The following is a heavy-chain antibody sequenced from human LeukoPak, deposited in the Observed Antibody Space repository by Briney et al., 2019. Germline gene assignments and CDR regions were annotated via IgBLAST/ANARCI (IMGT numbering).Heavy chain of an antibody. D-gene: IGHD3-22*01. CDR3: ARVSLDYYDSSGYYWDY. V-gene: IGHV1-69*04. J-gene: IGHJ4*02. Sequence: SAKVSCKESGGTFRSYAISWVRPAPGQRLEWMGKIIPILGIANYAQKFQGRVTINADKSTSTAYMELSSLRAEDTAVYYGARVSLDYYDSSGYYWDYWGQGTLVTVSS. CDR2: IIPILGIA. CDR1: GGTFRSYA.